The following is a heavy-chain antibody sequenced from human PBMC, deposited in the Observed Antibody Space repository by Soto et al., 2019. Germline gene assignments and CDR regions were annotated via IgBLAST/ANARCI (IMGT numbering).Heavy chain of an antibody. CDR1: GFTFTSSA. CDR2: IVVGSGNT. V-gene: IGHV1-58*01. Sequence: SVKVSCKASGFTFTSSAVQWVRQARGQRLEWMGWIVVGSGNTNYAQKFQERVTITRDMSTSTAYMELSSLRSEDTAVYYCAAGDYYDSSGYFGPHLYYYYGMDVWGQGTTVTVSS. J-gene: IGHJ6*02. CDR3: AAGDYYDSSGYFGPHLYYYYGMDV. D-gene: IGHD3-22*01.